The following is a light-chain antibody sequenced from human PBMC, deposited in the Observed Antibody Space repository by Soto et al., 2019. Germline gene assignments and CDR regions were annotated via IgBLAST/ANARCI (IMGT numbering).Light chain of an antibody. J-gene: IGLJ1*01. CDR1: SSDVGGYNY. CDR2: DVS. Sequence: SVLTQPASVSVSPGQSITISCTGTSSDVGGYNYVSWYQQHPGKAPKLMIYDVSNRPSGVSNRFSGSKSGNTASLTISGLQAEDEADYYCSSYTSSSLHVFGTGTKVTV. CDR3: SSYTSSSLHV. V-gene: IGLV2-14*03.